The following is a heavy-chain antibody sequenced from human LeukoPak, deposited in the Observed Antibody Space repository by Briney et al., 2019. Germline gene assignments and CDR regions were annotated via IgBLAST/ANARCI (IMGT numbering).Heavy chain of an antibody. J-gene: IGHJ4*02. CDR3: AREMADYYDSSGYLVGPSFDY. CDR1: GGSISDYY. V-gene: IGHV4-59*01. Sequence: PSETLSLTCSVSGGSISDYYWSWTRQPPGKGLEWIGYIYYSGSTNYNPSLKSRVTISVDTSKNQFSLKLSSVTAADTAVYYCAREMADYYDSSGYLVGPSFDYWGQGTLVTVSS. CDR2: IYYSGST. D-gene: IGHD3-22*01.